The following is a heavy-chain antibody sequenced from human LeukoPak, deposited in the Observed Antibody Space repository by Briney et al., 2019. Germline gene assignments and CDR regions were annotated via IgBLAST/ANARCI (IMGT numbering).Heavy chain of an antibody. J-gene: IGHJ5*02. CDR2: ISGSGGST. Sequence: GGSLRLSCAASGFTFSSYAMTWVRQAPGKGLEWVSAISGSGGSTYYADSVKGRFTISRDNSKNTLYLQMNNLRAENTAVYYCAKDRASVVPAAVGGFDPWGQGTLVTVSS. CDR1: GFTFSSYA. V-gene: IGHV3-23*01. D-gene: IGHD2-2*01. CDR3: AKDRASVVPAAVGGFDP.